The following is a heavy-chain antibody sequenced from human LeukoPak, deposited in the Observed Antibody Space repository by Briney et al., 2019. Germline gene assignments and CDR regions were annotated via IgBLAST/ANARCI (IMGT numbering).Heavy chain of an antibody. J-gene: IGHJ4*02. D-gene: IGHD4-11*01. V-gene: IGHV5-51*01. CDR2: TYPRDSDT. CDR3: ARRINSNRPFDY. Sequence: GESLKISCKGSGYSFTSYWIGWVRQMPGKGLEWMGITYPRDSDTRYSPSFQGQVTIAADKSISTAYLQWSSLKASDTAMYYCARRINSNRPFDYWGQGTLVTVSS. CDR1: GYSFTSYW.